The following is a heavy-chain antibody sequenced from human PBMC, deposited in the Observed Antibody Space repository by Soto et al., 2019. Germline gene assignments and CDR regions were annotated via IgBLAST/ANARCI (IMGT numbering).Heavy chain of an antibody. V-gene: IGHV1-69*12. Sequence: QVQLVQSGAEVKKPGSSVKVSCKASGGTFSSYAISWVRQAPGQGLEWMGGIIPIFGTANYAQKFQGRVTITADESTSTAYMELSSLRSEDTAVYYCVGLRRWSGIWSHGMDVWGQGTTVTVSS. D-gene: IGHD3-3*01. J-gene: IGHJ6*02. CDR2: IIPIFGTA. CDR3: VGLRRWSGIWSHGMDV. CDR1: GGTFSSYA.